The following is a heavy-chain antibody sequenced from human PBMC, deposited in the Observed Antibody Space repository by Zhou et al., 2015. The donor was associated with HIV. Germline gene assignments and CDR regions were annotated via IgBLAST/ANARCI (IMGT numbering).Heavy chain of an antibody. V-gene: IGHV1-8*01. Sequence: QVQLVQSGAEVRKPGASVRVSCEASGYTFTSCDINWVRQAAGQGLEWMGWMNPNSHNVDYAQKFQGRVTMTGDTSMRTVYMELSGLRSEDTAVYYCARDRMETAVGYYNHYYGMDVWGQGTTVTVSS. CDR2: MNPNSHNV. D-gene: IGHD2-21*02. J-gene: IGHJ6*02. CDR1: GYTFTSCD. CDR3: ARDRMETAVGYYNHYYGMDV.